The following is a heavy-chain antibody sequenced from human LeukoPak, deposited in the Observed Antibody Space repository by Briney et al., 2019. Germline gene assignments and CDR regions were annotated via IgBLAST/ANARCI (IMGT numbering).Heavy chain of an antibody. D-gene: IGHD2/OR15-2a*01. CDR1: GYTFTSYG. V-gene: IGHV1-18*01. Sequence: ASVNVSCKSSGYTFTSYGISWVRQAPGQELEWMGRSSAYNDNTNYAQKLQDRVTMTTDTSTSTAYMELRSLRSDDTAVYYCARGFSESRSTLDYWGQGTLVTVSS. CDR3: ARGFSESRSTLDY. CDR2: SSAYNDNT. J-gene: IGHJ4*02.